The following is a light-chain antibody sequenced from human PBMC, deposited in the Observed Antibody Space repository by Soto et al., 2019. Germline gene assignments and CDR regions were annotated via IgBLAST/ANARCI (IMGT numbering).Light chain of an antibody. CDR3: QQRYNLPCT. J-gene: IGKJ2*02. V-gene: IGKV1-39*01. CDR1: QTIGDA. Sequence: DIQMTQSPSSLSASVGDTVTITCRASQTIGDALNWYQQKPGRAPTLLIFTTSTLHSGVPSRFSGSGFGTEFTLTINTLQPEDFATYHCQQRYNLPCTFGQGTKLEI. CDR2: TTS.